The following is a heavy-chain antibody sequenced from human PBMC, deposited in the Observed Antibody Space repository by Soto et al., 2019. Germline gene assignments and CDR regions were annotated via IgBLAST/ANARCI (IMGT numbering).Heavy chain of an antibody. CDR1: GYTFTSYD. J-gene: IGHJ3*02. V-gene: IGHV1-8*01. CDR3: ARGRYYDFWSGYYTRGIGAHDAFDI. CDR2: MNPNSGNT. Sequence: XSVNFSFQASGYTFTSYDIQWVRQATGQGLEWMGWMNPNSGNTGYAQKFQGRVTMTRNTSISTAYMELSSLRSEDTAVYYCARGRYYDFWSGYYTRGIGAHDAFDIWGQVTMVTVSS. D-gene: IGHD3-3*01.